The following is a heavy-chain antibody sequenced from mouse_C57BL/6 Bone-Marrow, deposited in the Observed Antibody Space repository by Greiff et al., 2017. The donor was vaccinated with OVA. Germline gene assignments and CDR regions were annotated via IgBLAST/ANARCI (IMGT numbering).Heavy chain of an antibody. CDR3: ARQEGWLRRFFDY. V-gene: IGHV5-17*01. CDR1: GFTFSDYG. J-gene: IGHJ2*01. D-gene: IGHD2-2*01. CDR2: ISSGSSTI. Sequence: VQLKESGGGLVKPGGSLKLSCAASGFTFSDYGMHWVRQAPEKGLEWVAYISSGSSTIYYADTVKGRFTISRDNAKNTLFLQMTSLRSEDTAMYYCARQEGWLRRFFDYWGQGTTLTVSS.